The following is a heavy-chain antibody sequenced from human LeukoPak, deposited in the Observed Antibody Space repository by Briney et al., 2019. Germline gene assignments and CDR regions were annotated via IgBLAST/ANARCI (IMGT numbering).Heavy chain of an antibody. CDR3: ARGPSSGSGSSYFDS. D-gene: IGHD3-10*01. Sequence: SETLSLTCAVYGGSFSGYYWSWIRQPPGKGLEWIGEINHSGSTNYNSSFKSRVTLSVDTSKNQFSLKLSSVTAADTGLYFCARGPSSGSGSSYFDSWGQGILVTVSS. V-gene: IGHV4-34*01. CDR2: INHSGST. CDR1: GGSFSGYY. J-gene: IGHJ4*02.